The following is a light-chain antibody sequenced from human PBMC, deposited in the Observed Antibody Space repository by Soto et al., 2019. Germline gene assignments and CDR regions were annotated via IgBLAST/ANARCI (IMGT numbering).Light chain of an antibody. CDR2: AAS. J-gene: IGKJ4*01. V-gene: IGKV1-27*01. CDR1: QAIYNY. Sequence: DNQMSQSPSSVSASVGDRVTITCRASQAIYNYLAWYQQKPGKVPTLLISAASTLQSGVPSRFSGSGSGTDFTLTISSLQPEDVATYYCQKFSAVPTFGGRTKVEI. CDR3: QKFSAVPT.